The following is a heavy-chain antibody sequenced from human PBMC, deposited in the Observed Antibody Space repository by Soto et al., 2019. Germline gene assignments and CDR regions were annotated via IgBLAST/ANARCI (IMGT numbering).Heavy chain of an antibody. CDR3: ARITATGVKGLGY. Sequence: QVPLVQSGAEVKEPGASVRLSCTASGYTFSSFYMHWVRQAPGQGLEWMGIITPNGDSTTYAQKFQGRLTMTRDTSTSTLYMELVSLRSEDTAVYYCARITATGVKGLGYWGQGTLVTVSS. V-gene: IGHV1-46*01. D-gene: IGHD6-13*01. CDR1: GYTFSSFY. CDR2: ITPNGDST. J-gene: IGHJ4*02.